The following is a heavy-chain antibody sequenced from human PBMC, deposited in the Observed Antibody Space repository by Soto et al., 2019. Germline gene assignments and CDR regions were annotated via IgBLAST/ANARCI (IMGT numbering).Heavy chain of an antibody. J-gene: IGHJ5*02. V-gene: IGHV2-26*04. CDR2: IFSNDEK. D-gene: IGHD6-13*01. CDR3: ASTYSTSWYWFDP. Sequence: QVTVKESGPVLVKPTETLTLTCTVSGFSLSNAGLGVSWIRQPPGKALEWLAHIFSNDEKSYSTSLKSRLTISIDTSKSQVVLTMTNMDPVDTATDYCASTYSTSWYWFDPWGQGTLVTVSS. CDR1: GFSLSNAGLG.